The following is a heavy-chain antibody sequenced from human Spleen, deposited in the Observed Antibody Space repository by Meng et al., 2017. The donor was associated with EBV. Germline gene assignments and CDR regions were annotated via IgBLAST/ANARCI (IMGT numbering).Heavy chain of an antibody. V-gene: IGHV1-69*01. CDR1: GGTFNSDA. D-gene: IGHD3-10*01. CDR2: HIPMSGAP. CDR3: ASESGRGFTPDY. J-gene: IGHJ4*02. Sequence: QGQVVQCGGEGHKPGSSVKVSCWTSGGTFNSDAVSWVRQAPGQGLEWMGGHIPMSGAPHYAQKFQGRVTITADESTSTHYMDLSNLRSDDTAMYYCASESGRGFTPDYWGQGTLVTVSS.